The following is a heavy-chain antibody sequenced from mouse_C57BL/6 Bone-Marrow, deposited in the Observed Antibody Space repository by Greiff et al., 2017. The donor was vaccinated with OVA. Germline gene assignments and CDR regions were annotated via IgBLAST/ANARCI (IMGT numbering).Heavy chain of an antibody. D-gene: IGHD1-1*01. Sequence: VKLVESGPELVKPGASVKLSCKASGYTFTSYDINWVKQRPGQGLEWIGWIYPRDGSTKYNEKFKGKATLTVDTSSSTAYMELHSLTSEDSAVYFCARADYYGSSYPFAYWGKGTLVTVSA. J-gene: IGHJ3*01. CDR3: ARADYYGSSYPFAY. V-gene: IGHV1-85*01. CDR2: IYPRDGST. CDR1: GYTFTSYD.